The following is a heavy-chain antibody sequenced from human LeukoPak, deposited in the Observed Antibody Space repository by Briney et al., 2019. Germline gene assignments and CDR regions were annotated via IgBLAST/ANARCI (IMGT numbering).Heavy chain of an antibody. D-gene: IGHD2-15*01. CDR1: GYTFTGYY. J-gene: IGHJ4*02. Sequence: ASVKVSCKASGYTFTGYYMHWVRQAPGQGLEWRGWINPNSGGTNYAQKFRGRVTMTRDTSISTAYMELSRLRSDDTAVYYCARSWRFCSGDSCYPIDYWGQGTLVTVSS. CDR3: ARSWRFCSGDSCYPIDY. CDR2: INPNSGGT. V-gene: IGHV1-2*02.